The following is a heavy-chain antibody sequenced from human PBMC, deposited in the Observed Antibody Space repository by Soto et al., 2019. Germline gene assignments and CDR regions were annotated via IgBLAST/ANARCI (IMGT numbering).Heavy chain of an antibody. CDR3: ARVRYYYDSSGYKWVWFDP. CDR1: GGSISSGGYN. V-gene: IGHV4-31*03. CDR2: IYYSGST. J-gene: IGHJ5*02. D-gene: IGHD3-22*01. Sequence: QVQLQESGPGLVKPSQTLSLTCTVSGGSISSGGYNWSWIRQHPGKGLEWIGYIYYSGSTYYNPSLKSRVTISVDTSKNQFSLKLSSVTAADTAVYYCARVRYYYDSSGYKWVWFDPWGQGTLVTVSS.